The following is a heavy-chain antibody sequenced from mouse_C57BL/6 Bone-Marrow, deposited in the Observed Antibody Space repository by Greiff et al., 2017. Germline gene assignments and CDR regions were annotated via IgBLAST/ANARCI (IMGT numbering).Heavy chain of an antibody. CDR2: ISDGGSYT. CDR1: GFTFSSYA. Sequence: EVQLVESGGGLVKPGGSLKLSCAASGFTFSSYAMSWVRQTPEKRLEWVATISDGGSYTYYPDHVKGRFTISRDNAKNHLYLQMSHLKSEDTAMYYCARERGGMVTTRGAWFAYWGQGTLVTVSA. V-gene: IGHV5-4*01. D-gene: IGHD2-2*01. J-gene: IGHJ3*01. CDR3: ARERGGMVTTRGAWFAY.